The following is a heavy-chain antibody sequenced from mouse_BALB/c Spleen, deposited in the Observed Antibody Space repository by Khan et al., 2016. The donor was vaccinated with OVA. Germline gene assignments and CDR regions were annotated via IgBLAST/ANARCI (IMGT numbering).Heavy chain of an antibody. J-gene: IGHJ3*01. CDR2: INYSGNT. Sequence: EVQLQQSGPGLVKPSQSLSLTCTVTGYSITSEYAWNWIRQFPGNKLEWMGYINYSGNTSFNPSLKSRTSITRTPSKHQFFLRLNSVTTEDTATYYCARKDYYDYDPFPYWGQGTLVTVSA. CDR1: GYSITSEYA. CDR3: ARKDYYDYDPFPY. V-gene: IGHV3-2*02. D-gene: IGHD2-4*01.